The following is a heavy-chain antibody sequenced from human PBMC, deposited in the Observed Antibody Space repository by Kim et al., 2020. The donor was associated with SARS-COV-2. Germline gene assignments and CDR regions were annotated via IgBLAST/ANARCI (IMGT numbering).Heavy chain of an antibody. D-gene: IGHD1-7*01. CDR1: GGSISSYY. J-gene: IGHJ4*02. CDR3: AREETAATTRSFAY. CDR2: FYTSGST. Sequence: SETLSLTCTVSGGSISSYYWTWIRQPAGKGLEWIGRFYTSGSTNYNTSLKSRVTMSIDTSKNQFSLKLSSVTAADTAVYYCAREETAATTRSFAYWGQGTLVTV. V-gene: IGHV4-4*07.